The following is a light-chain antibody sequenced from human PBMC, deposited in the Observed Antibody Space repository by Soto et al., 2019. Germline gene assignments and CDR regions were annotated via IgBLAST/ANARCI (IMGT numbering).Light chain of an antibody. CDR3: QQYYSSPPT. Sequence: DIVMTQSPDSLAVSLGERATINCKSSQSVLYRSNNKNYLAWYRQKPGQPPKLLIYWASTRESGVPDRFSGSASGTDVTLAISSLPAEDVAVYYCQQYYSSPPTFGQGTKVEIK. J-gene: IGKJ1*01. V-gene: IGKV4-1*01. CDR2: WAS. CDR1: QSVLYRSNNKNY.